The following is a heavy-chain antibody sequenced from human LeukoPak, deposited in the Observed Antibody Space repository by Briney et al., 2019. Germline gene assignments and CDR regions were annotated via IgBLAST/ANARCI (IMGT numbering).Heavy chain of an antibody. Sequence: KTSDTLSLTCTVSGGSISSGDYYWSWIRQPPGKGLEWIGYIYYSGSTYYDPSLKSRVTISVDTSKNQFSLKLSSVTAADTAVYYRARVWGPFTITFGGVPYYFDYWGQGTLVTVSS. J-gene: IGHJ4*02. CDR1: GGSISSGDYY. CDR2: IYYSGST. D-gene: IGHD3-16*01. V-gene: IGHV4-30-4*02. CDR3: ARVWGPFTITFGGVPYYFDY.